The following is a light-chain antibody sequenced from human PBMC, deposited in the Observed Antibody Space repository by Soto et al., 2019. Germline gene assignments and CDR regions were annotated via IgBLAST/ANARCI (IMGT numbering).Light chain of an antibody. V-gene: IGLV4-69*01. CDR1: SGHNNYA. CDR2: LYSDGSH. CDR3: QTWGTGIVV. J-gene: IGLJ2*01. Sequence: QPVLTQSPSASASLGASVKVTCTLNSGHNNYAIAWHQQQPGKGPRYLMKLYSDGSHNKGDGIPDRFSGSSSGTERYLTISSLQSEDEADYYCQTWGTGIVVFGGGTKLTVL.